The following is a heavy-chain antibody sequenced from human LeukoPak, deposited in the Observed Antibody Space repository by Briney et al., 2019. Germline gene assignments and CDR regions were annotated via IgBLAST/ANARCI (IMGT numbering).Heavy chain of an antibody. D-gene: IGHD2-2*01. Sequence: GASVTVSCTASGYTFTSYYMHWVRQAPGQGLEWMGIINPSGGSTSYAQKFQGRVTMTRDTSTSTVYMELSSLRSEDTAVYYCARDIYCSSTSCYQYYYYGMDVWGQGTTVTVSS. CDR3: ARDIYCSSTSCYQYYYYGMDV. J-gene: IGHJ6*02. CDR2: INPSGGST. V-gene: IGHV1-46*01. CDR1: GYTFTSYY.